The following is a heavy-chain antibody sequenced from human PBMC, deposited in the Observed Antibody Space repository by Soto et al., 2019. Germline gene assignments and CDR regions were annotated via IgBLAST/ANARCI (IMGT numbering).Heavy chain of an antibody. CDR3: AMVDNYVTPTPQDV. V-gene: IGHV1-18*01. D-gene: IGHD3-16*01. CDR1: GSIFVNYG. J-gene: IGHJ6*02. CDR2: IRPYSGNT. Sequence: QVQPVQSGDEVRKPGSSVKVSCKASGSIFVNYGIAWVRQAPGQGLECMGWIRPYSGNTHYASKVQVRLTLTTDTSTSTAYLVLGSLTSDDRAVYYCAMVDNYVTPTPQDVWGQGNTVTGSS.